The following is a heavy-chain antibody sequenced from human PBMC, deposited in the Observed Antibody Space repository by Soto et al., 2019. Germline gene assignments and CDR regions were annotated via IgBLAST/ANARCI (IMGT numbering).Heavy chain of an antibody. D-gene: IGHD2-2*01. Sequence: PWVSRRCSWGACGCTFSSYAMILQHPFPGKGLEWVSAISRSGGSTYSEDSVKGRCTISRDNSKTPMYLKMNSLRAEDTAADYCAKAGGLRGSSTSLWYLDLWGRGNLVTVSS. CDR2: ISRSGGST. CDR3: AKAGGLRGSSTSLWYLDL. V-gene: IGHV3-23*01. CDR1: GCTFSSYA. J-gene: IGHJ2*01.